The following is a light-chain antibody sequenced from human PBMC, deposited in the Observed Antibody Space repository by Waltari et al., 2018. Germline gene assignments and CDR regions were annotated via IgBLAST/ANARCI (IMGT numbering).Light chain of an antibody. CDR1: SSGVGHYKC. Sequence: QSALTQPASVSGSPGQSITISCPGTSSGVGHYKCVSWYQQHPGKAPKLMIYAVSKRPSGVSDRFSGSKSGDMASLTISGLQPEDEAEYFCSSYAGSSKGVFGGGTKVTVL. CDR2: AVS. V-gene: IGLV2-23*02. CDR3: SSYAGSSKGV. J-gene: IGLJ2*01.